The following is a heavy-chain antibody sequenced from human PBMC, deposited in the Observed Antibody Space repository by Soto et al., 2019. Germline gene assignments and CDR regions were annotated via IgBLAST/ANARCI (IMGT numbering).Heavy chain of an antibody. V-gene: IGHV1-2*02. D-gene: IGHD6-19*01. CDR1: GYTFTGYY. J-gene: IGHJ4*02. CDR2: INPNSGGT. Sequence: ASVKVSCKASGYTFTGYYMHWVRQAPGQGLEWMGWINPNSGGTNYAQKFQGRVTMTRDTSISTAYMELSRLRSDDTAVYYCARDLIAVAGIPFDYWGQGTLVTVSS. CDR3: ARDLIAVAGIPFDY.